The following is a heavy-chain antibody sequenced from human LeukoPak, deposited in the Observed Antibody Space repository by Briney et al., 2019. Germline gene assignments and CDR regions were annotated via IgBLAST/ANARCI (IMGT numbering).Heavy chain of an antibody. CDR3: ARGVRVPATITYWFDP. Sequence: ASVTVSCTASGYTFTTYYMHWVRQAPGQGLEWMGIINPSGSSTSYAQKFQGRVTMTRDTSTGTVYMELSSLRSEDTAVYCCARGVRVPATITYWFDPWGQGTLVTVSS. J-gene: IGHJ5*02. D-gene: IGHD2-2*02. CDR1: GYTFTTYY. V-gene: IGHV1-46*01. CDR2: INPSGSST.